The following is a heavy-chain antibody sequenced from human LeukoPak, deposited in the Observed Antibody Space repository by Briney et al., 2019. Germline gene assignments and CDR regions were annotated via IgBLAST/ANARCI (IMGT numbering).Heavy chain of an antibody. CDR3: AKYKGGYSDYGTSFDY. CDR1: GFTFSSFA. CDR2: ISSGGGST. Sequence: GGSLRLSCAASGFTFSSFAMSWVRQAPGKGLEWVSSISSGGGSTSYADSVKGQFTISRDNSKNTLYLQTSSLRAEDTALYYCAKYKGGYSDYGTSFDYWGQGTLVTVSS. V-gene: IGHV3-23*01. D-gene: IGHD4-11*01. J-gene: IGHJ4*02.